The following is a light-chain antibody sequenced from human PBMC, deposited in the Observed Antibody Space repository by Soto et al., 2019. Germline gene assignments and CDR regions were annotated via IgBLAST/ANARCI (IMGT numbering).Light chain of an antibody. J-gene: IGLJ1*01. CDR2: DVS. V-gene: IGLV2-14*03. CDR3: SSFTTSSTYV. CDR1: SSDVSSYNY. Sequence: QSVLTQPASVSGSPGQSITISCTGTSSDVSSYNYVSWYQQHPGKAPKLIIYDVSDRPSGVSNRFSGSKSGNTASLTISGPQAEDEADYYCSSFTTSSTYVFGTGTKVTVL.